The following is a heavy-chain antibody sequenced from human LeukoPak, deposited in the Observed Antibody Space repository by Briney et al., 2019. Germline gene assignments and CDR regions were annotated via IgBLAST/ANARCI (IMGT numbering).Heavy chain of an antibody. Sequence: ASVKVSCKASGYTFTSYDINWVRQATGQGFEWMGWMNPNSGNTGYAQKFQGRVTMTRNTSISTAYMELSSLRSEDTAVYYCARAPTMVRGGMGPRYYYYYGMDVWGQGTTVTVSS. V-gene: IGHV1-8*01. D-gene: IGHD3-10*01. CDR2: MNPNSGNT. J-gene: IGHJ6*02. CDR3: ARAPTMVRGGMGPRYYYYYGMDV. CDR1: GYTFTSYD.